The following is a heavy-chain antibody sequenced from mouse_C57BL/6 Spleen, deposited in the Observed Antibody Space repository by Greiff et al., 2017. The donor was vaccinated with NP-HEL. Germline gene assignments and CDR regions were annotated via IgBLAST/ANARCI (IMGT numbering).Heavy chain of an antibody. D-gene: IGHD4-1*01. V-gene: IGHV1-52*01. CDR3: ARLGGCAY. Sequence: VQLQQPGAELVRPGSSVKLSCKASGYTFTSYWMHWVKQRPIQGLEWLGNIDPSDSAIHYNQKFKDMATLTVDKSSITAYMQRSSWTSEDSAVYYCARLGGCAYWGQGTLVTVSA. J-gene: IGHJ3*01. CDR2: IDPSDSAI. CDR1: GYTFTSYW.